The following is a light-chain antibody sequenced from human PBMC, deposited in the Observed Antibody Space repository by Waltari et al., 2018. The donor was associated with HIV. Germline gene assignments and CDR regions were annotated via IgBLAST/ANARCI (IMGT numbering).Light chain of an antibody. J-gene: IGLJ3*02. CDR3: CSYAGSYTWV. Sequence: QSALTQPRSVSGSPGQSVTISCTGSSSDVGDYDYVSWFQQHPGKAPRLRIYDVAKRPSGVPDRFSGSKSGNTASLTISGLQAEDEGDYFCCSYAGSYTWVFGGGTKLTVL. V-gene: IGLV2-11*01. CDR2: DVA. CDR1: SSDVGDYDY.